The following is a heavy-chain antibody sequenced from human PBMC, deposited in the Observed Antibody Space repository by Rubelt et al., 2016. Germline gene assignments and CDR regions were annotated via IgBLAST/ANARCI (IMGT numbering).Heavy chain of an antibody. V-gene: IGHV4-59*08. Sequence: ETLSLTCTVSGGSISSYYWSWIRQPPGKGLEWIGYIYYSGSTNYNPSLKSRVTISVDTSKNQFSLKLSSVTAADTAVYYCASEKGAFDIWGQGTMVTVSS. J-gene: IGHJ3*02. CDR1: GGSISSYY. CDR3: ASEKGAFDI. CDR2: IYYSGST.